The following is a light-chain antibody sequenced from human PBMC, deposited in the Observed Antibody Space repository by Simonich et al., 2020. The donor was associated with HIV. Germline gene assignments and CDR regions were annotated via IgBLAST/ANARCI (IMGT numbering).Light chain of an antibody. V-gene: IGLV2-14*01. J-gene: IGLJ2*01. Sequence: QSSLTQPASVSGSPGQSITISCTGTSRDVGGYNYVSWYQPHPGKAPKLLVYDVSKRPSGVSNRFSGAKAGNPASLTISGLQAEDEADYYCSSYTSSSTVVFGGGTKLTVL. CDR1: SRDVGGYNY. CDR3: SSYTSSSTVV. CDR2: DVS.